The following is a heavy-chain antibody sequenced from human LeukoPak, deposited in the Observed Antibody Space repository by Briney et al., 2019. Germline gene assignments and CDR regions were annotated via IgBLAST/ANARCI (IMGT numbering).Heavy chain of an antibody. CDR1: GYSFTSYW. D-gene: IGHD3-22*01. J-gene: IGHJ4*02. V-gene: IGHV5-51*01. CDR2: IYPGDSDT. CDR3: ARGGSPSSWYYYDSSGYYYDG. Sequence: SLKISCKGSGYSFTSYWIGWVRQVPGKGLEWMGIIYPGDSDTRYRPSFQGQVTISDDKSISTAYLQWSSLKASDTAMYYCARGGSPSSWYYYDSSGYYYDGWGQGTLVTVSS.